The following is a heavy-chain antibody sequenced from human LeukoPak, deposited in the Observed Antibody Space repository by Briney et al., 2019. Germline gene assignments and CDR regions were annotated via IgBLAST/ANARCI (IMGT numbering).Heavy chain of an antibody. CDR3: VRGGSSIRRAFDV. CDR1: GFTLSNSN. Sequence: GSLRLSCAASGFTLSNSNMIWVRQTPGKGLEWVSYISSTSSSMYYADSVKGRFTISRDNAKNSLYLQMNSLRDEDTAVYYCVRGGSSIRRAFDVWGQGTMVTVSS. D-gene: IGHD6-6*01. CDR2: ISSTSSSM. J-gene: IGHJ3*01. V-gene: IGHV3-48*02.